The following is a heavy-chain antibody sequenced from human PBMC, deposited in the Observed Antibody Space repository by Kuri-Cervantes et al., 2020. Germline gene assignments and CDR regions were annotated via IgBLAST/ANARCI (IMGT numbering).Heavy chain of an antibody. CDR1: GFTFSSYG. D-gene: IGHD1-26*01. CDR2: ISYDGSNK. CDR3: ARDELIVGATPMGY. J-gene: IGHJ4*02. V-gene: IGHV3-30*03. Sequence: GGSLRLSCAASGFTFSSYGMHWVRQAPGKGLEWVAVISYDGSNKYYADSVKGRFTISRDNSKNTLYLQMNSLRAEDTAVYYCARDELIVGATPMGYWGQGTLVTVSS.